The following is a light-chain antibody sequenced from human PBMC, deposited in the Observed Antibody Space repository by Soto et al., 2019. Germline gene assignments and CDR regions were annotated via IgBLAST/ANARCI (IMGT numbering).Light chain of an antibody. CDR3: QQYNGYSRT. V-gene: IGKV1-5*01. CDR2: DVS. J-gene: IGKJ1*01. CDR1: QSIGDS. Sequence: DSQMTRSPSTLSASVGDRVTITCRASQSIGDSLAWYQQKPGKAPYLLISDVSSLERGVPSRFSGSGSGTEFTLTISSMQPDDFATFYCQQYNGYSRTFGQGTKVDIK.